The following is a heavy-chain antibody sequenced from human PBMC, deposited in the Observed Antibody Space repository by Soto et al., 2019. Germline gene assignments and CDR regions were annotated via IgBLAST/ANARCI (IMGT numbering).Heavy chain of an antibody. CDR2: INPGNGDT. D-gene: IGHD3-22*01. J-gene: IGHJ5*02. CDR1: GYTFTNYA. V-gene: IGHV1-3*01. Sequence: GASVKVSCKASGYTFTNYALHWVRQAPGQRLEWMGWINPGNGDTKYSQKFQGRVIITRDTSATTAYMAVSGLKFEDTAVYYCARAGRYYDSSTYYSTKIWSDPWGQGTLVTVSS. CDR3: ARAGRYYDSSTYYSTKIWSDP.